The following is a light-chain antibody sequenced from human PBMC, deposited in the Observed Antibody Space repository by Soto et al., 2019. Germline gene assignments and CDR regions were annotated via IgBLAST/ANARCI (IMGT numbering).Light chain of an antibody. J-gene: IGKJ5*01. Sequence: EIVLTQFPGTLSLSPGERATLSCRASQSVTSSSLAWYQQKVGRAPRVLIYGASNRAPGIPDRFSGSGSGTDFTLTITRLEPEDFAVYYCQQYGSSPRTFGQGTRLEI. CDR3: QQYGSSPRT. CDR2: GAS. CDR1: QSVTSSS. V-gene: IGKV3-20*01.